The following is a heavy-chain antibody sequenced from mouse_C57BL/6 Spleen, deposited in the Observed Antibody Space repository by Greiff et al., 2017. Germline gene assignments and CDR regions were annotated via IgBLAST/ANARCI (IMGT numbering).Heavy chain of an antibody. Sequence: EVQGVESGAELVRPGASVKLSCTASGFNIKDDYMHWVKQRPEQGLEWIGWIDPENGDTEYASKFQGKATITADTSSNTAYLQLSSLTSEDTAVYYCTTYGSSSHWYFDVWGTGTTVTVSS. CDR3: TTYGSSSHWYFDV. D-gene: IGHD1-1*01. V-gene: IGHV14-4*01. J-gene: IGHJ1*03. CDR1: GFNIKDDY. CDR2: IDPENGDT.